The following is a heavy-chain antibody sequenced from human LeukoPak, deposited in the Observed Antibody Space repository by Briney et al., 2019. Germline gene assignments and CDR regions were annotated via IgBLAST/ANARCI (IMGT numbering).Heavy chain of an antibody. CDR2: INHSGST. CDR1: VGSFSGYY. D-gene: IGHD2-15*01. J-gene: IGHJ6*03. CDR3: ARVLKLGYCSGGSCYGRYYYYYYMDV. V-gene: IGHV4-34*01. Sequence: PSETLSLTCAVYVGSFSGYYWSWIRQPPGKGLEWIGEINHSGSTNYNPSLKSRVTISVDTSKNQFSLKLSSVTAADTAVYYCARVLKLGYCSGGSCYGRYYYYYYMDVWGKGTTVTVSS.